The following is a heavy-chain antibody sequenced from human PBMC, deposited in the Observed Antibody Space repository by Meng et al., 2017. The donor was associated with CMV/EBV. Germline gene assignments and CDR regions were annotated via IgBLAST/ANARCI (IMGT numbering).Heavy chain of an antibody. CDR2: LNWNSNHI. CDR1: GFIFDDYS. V-gene: IGHV3-9*01. Sequence: GGSLRLSCAVSGFIFDDYSMHWVRQAPGKGPEWLLSLNWNSNHIGQAESVKGRFAISRDNAKNSLYLQMKSLRVEDTAVYYCVKDGFSYQSSGGTFESWGQGTRVTVSS. D-gene: IGHD3-22*01. J-gene: IGHJ4*02. CDR3: VKDGFSYQSSGGTFES.